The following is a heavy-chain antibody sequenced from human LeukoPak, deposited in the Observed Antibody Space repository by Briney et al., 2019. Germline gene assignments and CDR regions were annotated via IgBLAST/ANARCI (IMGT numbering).Heavy chain of an antibody. V-gene: IGHV3-23*01. CDR3: AKVADYYDSSGSYHDAFDI. CDR2: ISSSGTGGKT. Sequence: GGSLRLSCASSVLTLYTYGMTGVGQARGKGVEGVCSISSSGTGGKTYYADSVKGRFIISRDTSKNSLSLQMNSLKAADTALYYCAKVADYYDSSGSYHDAFDIWGQGAKVTVSS. CDR1: VLTLYTYG. D-gene: IGHD3-22*01. J-gene: IGHJ3*02.